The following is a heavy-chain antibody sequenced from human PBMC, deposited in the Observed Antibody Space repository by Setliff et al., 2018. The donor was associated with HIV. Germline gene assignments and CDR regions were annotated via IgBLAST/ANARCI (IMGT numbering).Heavy chain of an antibody. J-gene: IGHJ4*02. V-gene: IGHV3-66*01. Sequence: PGGSLRLSCAVSGFTFSDYYMSWVRQAPGKGLEWVSIIYSGGSTYYADSVKGRFTISRDNSKNTVYLQMNNLRAEDTAVYYCARDEPGGGKIDSWGQGTLVTVSS. CDR3: ARDEPGGGKIDS. CDR1: GFTFSDYY. D-gene: IGHD3-16*01. CDR2: IYSGGST.